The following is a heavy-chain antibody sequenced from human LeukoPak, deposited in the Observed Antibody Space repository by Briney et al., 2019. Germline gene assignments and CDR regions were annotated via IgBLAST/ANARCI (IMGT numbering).Heavy chain of an antibody. J-gene: IGHJ4*02. CDR1: GGTFSSYA. Sequence: AASVKVSCKASGGTFSSYAISWVRQAPGQGLEWMGRIIPIFGTANYAQKFQGRVTITTDESTSTAYMELSSLRSEDTAVYYCASKSEGYYDSSGYPDCWGQGTLVTVSS. CDR3: ASKSEGYYDSSGYPDC. CDR2: IIPIFGTA. V-gene: IGHV1-69*05. D-gene: IGHD3-22*01.